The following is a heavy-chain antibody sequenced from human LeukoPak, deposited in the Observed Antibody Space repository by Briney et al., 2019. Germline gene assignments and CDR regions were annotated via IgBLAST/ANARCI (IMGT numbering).Heavy chain of an antibody. CDR2: IYYSGST. J-gene: IGHJ2*01. D-gene: IGHD2-21*02. CDR3: ARDAGNVVVTATYWYFDL. V-gene: IGHV4-59*01. Sequence: PSETLSLTCTVSGGSISSYYWSWIRQPPGKGLEWIGYIYYSGSTNYNPSLKSRVTISVDTSKNQFSLKLSSVTAADTAVYYCARDAGNVVVTATYWYFDLWGRGTLVTVSS. CDR1: GGSISSYY.